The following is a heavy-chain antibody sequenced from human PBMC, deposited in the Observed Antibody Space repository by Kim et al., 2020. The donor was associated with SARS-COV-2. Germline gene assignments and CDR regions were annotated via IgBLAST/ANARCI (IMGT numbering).Heavy chain of an antibody. CDR2: ISGSGGST. V-gene: IGHV3-23*01. J-gene: IGHJ4*02. Sequence: GGSLRLSCAASGFTFSSYAMSWVRQAPGKGLKWVSGISGSGGSTYYADSVKGRFTISRDNSKNTLYLQMNSLRGEDTAVYYCAKRGLFYGDDTSIDYWGQGTVVTVSS. D-gene: IGHD4-17*01. CDR3: AKRGLFYGDDTSIDY. CDR1: GFTFSSYA.